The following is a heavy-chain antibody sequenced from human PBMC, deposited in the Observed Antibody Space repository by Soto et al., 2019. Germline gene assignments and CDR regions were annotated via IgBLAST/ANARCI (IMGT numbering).Heavy chain of an antibody. J-gene: IGHJ4*02. CDR3: AKARPIVVVIGRPEYYFDY. V-gene: IGHV3-23*01. CDR1: RFTFSIYS. Sequence: LXLSWSASRFTFSIYSMSWVRQAPGKGLECVSAISGSGGSTYYADSVKGRFTISRDNSKNTLYLQMNSLRAEDTAVYYCAKARPIVVVIGRPEYYFDYWSQGTLVTVSS. D-gene: IGHD3-22*01. CDR2: ISGSGGST.